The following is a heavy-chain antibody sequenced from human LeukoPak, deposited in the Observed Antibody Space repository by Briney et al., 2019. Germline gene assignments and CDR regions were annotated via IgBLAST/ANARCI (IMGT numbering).Heavy chain of an antibody. D-gene: IGHD3-22*01. CDR1: GGSFSGYY. Sequence: PSETLSLTCAVYGGSFSGYYWSWIRQPPGKGLEWIGEINRSGSTNYNPSLKSRVTISVDTSKNQFSLKLSSVTAADTAVYYCARGPGYYDSSGYYSAVSVYWGQGTLVTVSS. CDR3: ARGPGYYDSSGYYSAVSVY. CDR2: INRSGST. J-gene: IGHJ4*02. V-gene: IGHV4-34*01.